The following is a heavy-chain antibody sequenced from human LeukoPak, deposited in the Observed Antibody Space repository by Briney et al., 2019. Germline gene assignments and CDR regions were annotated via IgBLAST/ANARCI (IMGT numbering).Heavy chain of an antibody. CDR3: ARGGASSRYFGY. J-gene: IGHJ4*02. D-gene: IGHD3-16*01. Sequence: SETLTLTCTVSGGSISGHFWSWIRQPPGKGLEWIGFVSYSGDTNYSPSFNGRVTISLDTSKSQFSLNLNSVTAADTAVYFCARGGASSRYFGYWGQGTLVTVSS. V-gene: IGHV4-59*11. CDR1: GGSISGHF. CDR2: VSYSGDT.